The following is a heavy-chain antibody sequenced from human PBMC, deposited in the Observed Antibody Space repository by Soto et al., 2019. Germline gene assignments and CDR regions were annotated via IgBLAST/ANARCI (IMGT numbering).Heavy chain of an antibody. Sequence: PSETLSLTCTVSGGSISSGGYYWSWIRQHPXKGLEWIGYIYYSGSTYYNPSLKSRVTISVDTSKNQFSLKLSSVTAADTAVYYCARVSYYYDSSGYYPNAFDIWGQGTMVTV. CDR1: GGSISSGGYY. J-gene: IGHJ3*02. CDR2: IYYSGST. CDR3: ARVSYYYDSSGYYPNAFDI. V-gene: IGHV4-31*03. D-gene: IGHD3-22*01.